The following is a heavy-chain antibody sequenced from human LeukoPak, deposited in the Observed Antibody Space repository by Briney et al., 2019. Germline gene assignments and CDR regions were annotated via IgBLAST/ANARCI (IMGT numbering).Heavy chain of an antibody. CDR1: GYTFTGYY. D-gene: IGHD5-18*01. Sequence: SVKVSCKASGYTFTGYYMHWVRQAPGQGLEWMGRIIPILGIANYAQKFQGGVTITADKSTSTAYMELSSLRSEDTAVYYCASGYSYVYYFDYWGQGTLVTVSS. J-gene: IGHJ4*02. V-gene: IGHV1-69*02. CDR3: ASGYSYVYYFDY. CDR2: IIPILGIA.